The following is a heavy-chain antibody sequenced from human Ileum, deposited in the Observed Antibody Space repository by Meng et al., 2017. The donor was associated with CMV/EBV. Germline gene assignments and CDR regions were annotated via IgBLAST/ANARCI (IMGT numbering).Heavy chain of an antibody. V-gene: IGHV1-18*01. CDR1: GYTFSNYI. CDR2: ISAYNGNT. J-gene: IGHJ4*02. D-gene: IGHD3-22*01. CDR3: ARALVVVIKA. Sequence: ASVKVSCKASGYTFSNYIMTWVRQAPGQGLEWMGWISAYNGNTNYAEKFQDRVTMTIETSTNTAYMDLRSLNPDDTAVYYCARALVVVIKAWGQGTLVTVSS.